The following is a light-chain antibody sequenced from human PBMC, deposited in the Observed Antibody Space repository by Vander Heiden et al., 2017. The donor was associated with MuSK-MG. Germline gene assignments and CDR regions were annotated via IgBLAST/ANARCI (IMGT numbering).Light chain of an antibody. Sequence: EIVFTQSPGTLSLSPGERATLSCRASQSVNNRYLAWYQQKPGQAPRLLISVASSRATGIPDRFSVSGSGTDFTLTISRLEPEDFSVYFCLQYGSSPSTFGQRTKVIIK. CDR1: QSVNNRY. CDR3: LQYGSSPST. CDR2: VAS. J-gene: IGKJ1*01. V-gene: IGKV3-20*01.